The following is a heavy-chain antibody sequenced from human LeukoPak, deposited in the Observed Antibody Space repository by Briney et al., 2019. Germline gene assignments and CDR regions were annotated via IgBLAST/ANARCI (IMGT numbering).Heavy chain of an antibody. CDR1: GGSFSTYY. J-gene: IGHJ4*02. D-gene: IGHD4-17*01. Sequence: PSETLSLTCSVSGGSFSTYYWTWIRQPPGKGLEYIGYVHYTGSTNYNPSLQSRVAISIDTSKSQFSLKLRSVTAADTAVYSCARIDGDLLDSWGQGTLVAVSS. CDR2: VHYTGST. V-gene: IGHV4-59*08. CDR3: ARIDGDLLDS.